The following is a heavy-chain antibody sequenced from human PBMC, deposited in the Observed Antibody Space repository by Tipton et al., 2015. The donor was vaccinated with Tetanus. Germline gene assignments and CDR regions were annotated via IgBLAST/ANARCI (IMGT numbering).Heavy chain of an antibody. D-gene: IGHD2-8*01. CDR2: IYPGDSDT. CDR3: ARAHCTDGVCNFDF. V-gene: IGHV5-51*01. CDR1: GYIFNNYW. J-gene: IGHJ4*02. Sequence: QLVQSGGEVKKPGESLKISCKGSGYIFNNYWIGWVCQKPGKGLEWMGIIYPGDSDTRYSPSFQGQVTISVDKSINTAYLRWSSLKASDTSMFYCARAHCTDGVCNFDFWGQGALVTVAS.